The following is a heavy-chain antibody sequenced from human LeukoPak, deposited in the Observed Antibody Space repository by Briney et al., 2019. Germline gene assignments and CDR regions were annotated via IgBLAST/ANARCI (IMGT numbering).Heavy chain of an antibody. D-gene: IGHD1-26*01. V-gene: IGHV3-23*01. CDR1: GFTFSSYA. Sequence: GGPLRLSCAASGFTFSSYAMSWVRQAPGKGLEWVSAISGSGGSTYYADSVKGRFTISRDNSKNTLYLQMNSLRAEDTAVYYCAKGETRSGSFDYWGQGTLVTVSS. CDR2: ISGSGGST. J-gene: IGHJ4*02. CDR3: AKGETRSGSFDY.